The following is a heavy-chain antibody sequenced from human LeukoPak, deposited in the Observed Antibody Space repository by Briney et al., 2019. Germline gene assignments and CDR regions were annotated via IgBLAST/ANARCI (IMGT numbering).Heavy chain of an antibody. Sequence: KTSETLSLTCAVSGGSITSHSWWSWVCQPPGKGLEWIGEIYHGGDTNYDPSVKSRVTMSVDKSKNHFSLNLRSVTAADTAIYYCASHVTVLGTRGFDYWGQGILVTVSS. CDR2: IYHGGDT. CDR3: ASHVTVLGTRGFDY. V-gene: IGHV4-4*02. D-gene: IGHD6-19*01. J-gene: IGHJ4*02. CDR1: GGSITSHSW.